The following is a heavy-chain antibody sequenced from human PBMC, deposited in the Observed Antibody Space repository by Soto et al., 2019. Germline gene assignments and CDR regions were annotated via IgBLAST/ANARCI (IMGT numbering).Heavy chain of an antibody. J-gene: IGHJ4*02. Sequence: QLQLQESGPGLVKPSETLSLTCTVSGGSISSSSYYWGWIRQPPGKGLEWIGSIYYSGSTYYNPSLTSLVTISVDTSKNQFSLKLSSVTAADTAVYYCASSTGYSSGWYFRQWGQGTLVTVSS. D-gene: IGHD6-19*01. CDR1: GGSISSSSYY. V-gene: IGHV4-39*01. CDR2: IYYSGST. CDR3: ASSTGYSSGWYFRQ.